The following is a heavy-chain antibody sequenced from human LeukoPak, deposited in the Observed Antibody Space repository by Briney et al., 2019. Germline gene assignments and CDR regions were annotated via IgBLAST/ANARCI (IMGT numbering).Heavy chain of an antibody. CDR1: GYTFTGYY. CDR2: INSNSGGT. CDR3: ARDLELYSIPDDWYYYMDV. V-gene: IGHV1-2*02. Sequence: ASVKVSCKASGYTFTGYYMHWVRQAPGQGLEWMGWINSNSGGTNYAQKFQGRVTMTRDTSISTAYMELSRLRSDDTAVYYCARDLELYSIPDDWYYYMDVWGKGTTVTVSS. D-gene: IGHD4-11*01. J-gene: IGHJ6*03.